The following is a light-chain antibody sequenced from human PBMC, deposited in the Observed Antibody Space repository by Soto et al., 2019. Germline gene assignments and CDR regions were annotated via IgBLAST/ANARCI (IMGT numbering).Light chain of an antibody. Sequence: DIQMTQSPSSLSASVGNRVTITCQASQDISNYLNWYQQKPGKAPKLLIYDASNLETGVPSRFSGSGSGTDFTFTISSLQPEDIATYYCQQYDNLPLTSGGGTKVDI. CDR3: QQYDNLPLT. J-gene: IGKJ4*01. CDR1: QDISNY. CDR2: DAS. V-gene: IGKV1-33*01.